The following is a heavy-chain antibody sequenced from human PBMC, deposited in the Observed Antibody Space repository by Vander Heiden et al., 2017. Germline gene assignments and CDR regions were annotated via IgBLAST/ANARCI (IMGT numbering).Heavy chain of an antibody. V-gene: IGHV5-51*03. Sequence: EVQLVQSGAEVNKPGASLKLSRRGGENSFTSYWIGWVRQMPGKGLEWMGIIYPGDSDTRYSPTFKGQVTISADKSVTTAYLQWSSLTASDTAMYYCATRGRPYTFDVWGQGTMVTVSS. CDR2: IYPGDSDT. J-gene: IGHJ3*01. CDR3: ATRGRPYTFDV. CDR1: ENSFTSYW. D-gene: IGHD3-16*01.